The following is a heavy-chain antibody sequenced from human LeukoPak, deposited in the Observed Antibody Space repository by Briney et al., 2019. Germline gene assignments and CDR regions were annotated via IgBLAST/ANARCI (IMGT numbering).Heavy chain of an antibody. CDR1: GGSISSSSYY. CDR3: ARERRYYYDSSGYYYVSPSFDY. V-gene: IGHV4-39*07. Sequence: SETLSLTCTVSGGSISSSSYYWSWIRQPPGKGLEWIGEINHSGSTNYNPSLKSRVTISVDTSKNQFSLKLSSVTAADTAVYYCARERRYYYDSSGYYYVSPSFDYWGQGTLVTVSS. D-gene: IGHD3-22*01. CDR2: INHSGST. J-gene: IGHJ4*02.